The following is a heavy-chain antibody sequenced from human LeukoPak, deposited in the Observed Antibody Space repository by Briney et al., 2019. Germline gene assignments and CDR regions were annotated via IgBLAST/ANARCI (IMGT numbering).Heavy chain of an antibody. Sequence: GGSLRLSCAASGFTFDDYGMSWVRQAPGKGLEWVSGINWNGGNTGYADSVKGRFTISRDNAKNSLYLQMNSLRAEDTALYYCARTYYYDSSGYSGRGQDTGYYFDYWGQGTLVTVSS. V-gene: IGHV3-20*04. J-gene: IGHJ4*02. CDR3: ARTYYYDSSGYSGRGQDTGYYFDY. D-gene: IGHD3-22*01. CDR2: INWNGGNT. CDR1: GFTFDDYG.